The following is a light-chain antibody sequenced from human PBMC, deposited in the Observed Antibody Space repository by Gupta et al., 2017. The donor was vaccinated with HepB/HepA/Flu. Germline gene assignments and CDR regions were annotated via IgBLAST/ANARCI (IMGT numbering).Light chain of an antibody. Sequence: EIVLTQSPATLSLSPGERATLSCRASQSVSSYLAWYQQKPGQAPRLPIYDASNRATGIPARFSGSGSGTDFTLTISSLGPEDFAVYYCQQRSNWPRWTFGQGTKVEIK. J-gene: IGKJ1*01. CDR2: DAS. CDR3: QQRSNWPRWT. CDR1: QSVSSY. V-gene: IGKV3-11*01.